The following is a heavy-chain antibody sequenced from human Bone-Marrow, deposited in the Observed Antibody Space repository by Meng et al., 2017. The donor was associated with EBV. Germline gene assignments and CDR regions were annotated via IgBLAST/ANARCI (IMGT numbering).Heavy chain of an antibody. J-gene: IGHJ4*02. D-gene: IGHD3-10*01. V-gene: IGHV1-69*01. CDR1: GGTFSSDA. CDR3: ASESGRGYTPDY. Sequence: QVQLGQWVEEGKKPGASVKVSCKPSGGTFSSDAVSWVRQAPGQGLEWLGGLIPMSGAPNYAQKFQGRVTITADESTSTHYMDLSSLSSEDTAVYYCASESGRGYTPDYWGQGTLVTVSS. CDR2: LIPMSGAP.